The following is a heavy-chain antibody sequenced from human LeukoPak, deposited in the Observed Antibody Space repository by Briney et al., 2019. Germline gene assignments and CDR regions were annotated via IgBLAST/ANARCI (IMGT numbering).Heavy chain of an antibody. CDR3: ARSPPYSSGWYSKSGCFDY. J-gene: IGHJ4*02. D-gene: IGHD6-19*01. CDR2: INHSGST. Sequence: PSETLSLTCAVYGGSSSGYYWSWIRQPPGKGLEWIGEINHSGSTNYNPSLKSRVTISVDTSKNQFSLKLSSVTAADTAVYYCARSPPYSSGWYSKSGCFDYWGQGTLVTVSS. V-gene: IGHV4-34*01. CDR1: GGSSSGYY.